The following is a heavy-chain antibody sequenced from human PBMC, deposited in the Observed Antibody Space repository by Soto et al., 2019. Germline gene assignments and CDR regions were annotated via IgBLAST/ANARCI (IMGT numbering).Heavy chain of an antibody. V-gene: IGHV1-46*01. CDR2: INPSGGST. CDR3: ARVPLEYQLPKGGPYYYGMDV. D-gene: IGHD2-2*01. Sequence: ASVKVSCKASGYTFTSYYMHWVRQAPGQGLEWMGIINPSGGSTSYAQKFQGRVTMTRDTSTSTVYMELSSLRSEDTAVYYCARVPLEYQLPKGGPYYYGMDVWAQGTTVTVSS. J-gene: IGHJ6*02. CDR1: GYTFTSYY.